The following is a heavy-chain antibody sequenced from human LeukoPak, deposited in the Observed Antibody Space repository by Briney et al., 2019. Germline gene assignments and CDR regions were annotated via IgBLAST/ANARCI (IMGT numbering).Heavy chain of an antibody. CDR1: GFTFSSYG. D-gene: IGHD3-22*01. CDR3: AKDYYDSSGYPGLDAFDI. CDR2: IRYDGSNK. Sequence: GGSLRLSCAASGFTFSSYGMHWVRQAPGKGLEWVAFIRYDGSNKYYADSVKGRFTISRDNSKNTLYLQMNSLRAEDTAVYYCAKDYYDSSGYPGLDAFDILGQGTMVTVSS. J-gene: IGHJ3*02. V-gene: IGHV3-30*02.